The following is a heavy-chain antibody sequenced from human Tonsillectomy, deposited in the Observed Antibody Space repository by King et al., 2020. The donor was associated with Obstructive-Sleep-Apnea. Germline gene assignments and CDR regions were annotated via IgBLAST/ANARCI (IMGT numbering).Heavy chain of an antibody. V-gene: IGHV4-59*01. J-gene: IGHJ4*02. CDR1: GGSISTYY. CDR2: IYYSGPT. Sequence: QLQESGPGLVKPSETLSLTCTVSGGSISTYYWSWIRQPPGKGLEWVGCIYYSGPTNYNPSLKSRVAISLDTSKNQFSLKLSSVTAADTAVYYCARARIVQLQPPAAHFDYWGQGTLVTVSS. D-gene: IGHD4-23*01. CDR3: ARARIVQLQPPAAHFDY.